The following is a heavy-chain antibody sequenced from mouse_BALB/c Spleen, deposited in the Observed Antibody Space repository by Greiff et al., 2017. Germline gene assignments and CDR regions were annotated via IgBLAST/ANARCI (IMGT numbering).Heavy chain of an antibody. J-gene: IGHJ2*01. V-gene: IGHV5-9-3*01. CDR1: GFTFSSYA. CDR3: ARRPYYDYDEGYFDY. D-gene: IGHD2-4*01. CDR2: ISSGGSYT. Sequence: DVKLVESGGGLVKPGGSLKLSCAASGFTFSSYAMSWVRQTPEKRLEWVATISSGGSYTYYPDSVKGRFTISRDNAKNTLYLQMSSLRSEDTAMYYCARRPYYDYDEGYFDYWGQGTTLTVSS.